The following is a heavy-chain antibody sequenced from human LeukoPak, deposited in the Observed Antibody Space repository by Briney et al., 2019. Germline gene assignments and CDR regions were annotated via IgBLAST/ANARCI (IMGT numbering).Heavy chain of an antibody. J-gene: IGHJ4*02. V-gene: IGHV4-59*08. Sequence: PSETLSLTCTVSGGSISSYYWSWIRQPPGKGLEWIGYIYYSGSTNYNPSLKSRVTISVDTSKSQFSLKLSSVTAADTAVYYCARTFGVVDYWGQGTLVTVSS. CDR1: GGSISSYY. CDR2: IYYSGST. CDR3: ARTFGVVDY. D-gene: IGHD3-3*01.